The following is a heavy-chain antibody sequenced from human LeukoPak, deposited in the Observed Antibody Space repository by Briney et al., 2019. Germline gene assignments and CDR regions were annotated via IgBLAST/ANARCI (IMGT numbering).Heavy chain of an antibody. CDR2: ISAYNGNT. CDR3: ARDFVVRGEGRRLDP. CDR1: GYTFTSYG. J-gene: IGHJ5*02. Sequence: ASVKVSCKASGYTFTSYGISWVRQAPGQGLEWMGWISAYNGNTNYAQKLQGRVTMTTDTSTSTAYMELRSLRSDDTAVYYCARDFVVRGEGRRLDPWGQGTLVTVSS. V-gene: IGHV1-18*01. D-gene: IGHD3-10*01.